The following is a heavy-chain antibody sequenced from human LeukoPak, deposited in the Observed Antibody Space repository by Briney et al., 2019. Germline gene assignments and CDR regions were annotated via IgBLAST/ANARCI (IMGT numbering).Heavy chain of an antibody. V-gene: IGHV4-39*01. D-gene: IGHD6-25*01. CDR1: GGSISTSSYC. J-gene: IGHJ4*01. Sequence: SETLSLTCTVSGGSISTSSYCWGWIRQPPGEGLEWIGCISYSGATYYRPSPKTRVTISVDTSNNQFSLRLPSLTAADTAVYFCARHPSSAWHADYWGHGTLVTVSS. CDR2: ISYSGAT. CDR3: ARHPSSAWHADY.